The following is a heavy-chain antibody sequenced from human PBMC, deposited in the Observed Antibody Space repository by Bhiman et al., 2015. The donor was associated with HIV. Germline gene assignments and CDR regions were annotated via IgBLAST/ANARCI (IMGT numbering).Heavy chain of an antibody. CDR3: AKDSYSSTWYIEH. CDR2: ISWNSGSI. CDR1: GFTFEDYA. J-gene: IGHJ1*01. V-gene: IGHV3-9*01. D-gene: IGHD6-13*01. Sequence: EVQLVESGGGLVQPGRSLRLSCAASGFTFEDYAMHWVRQAPGKGLEWVSGISWNSGSIGYADSVKGRFTISRDNAKNSVYLHMNSLRTEDTALYYCAKDSYSSTWYIEHWGQGTLVTVSS.